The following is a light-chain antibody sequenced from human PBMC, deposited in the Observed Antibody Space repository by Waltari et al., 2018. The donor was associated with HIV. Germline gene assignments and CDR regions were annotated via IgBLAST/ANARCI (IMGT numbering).Light chain of an antibody. J-gene: IGLJ3*02. Sequence: SYELTQPSSVSVSPGQTARITCSGDALTTSYARWYQQKPGQAPVLLIYKNTERPSGIPGCFSGSRSGTTVTLTISGAQVGDEADYYCFSAADDNLRVFGGGTKLTVL. CDR2: KNT. CDR1: ALTTSY. CDR3: FSAADDNLRV. V-gene: IGLV3-27*01.